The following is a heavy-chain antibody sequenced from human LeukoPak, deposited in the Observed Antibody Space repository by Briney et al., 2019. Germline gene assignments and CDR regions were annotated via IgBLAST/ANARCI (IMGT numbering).Heavy chain of an antibody. V-gene: IGHV4-34*01. CDR1: GGSFSGYY. D-gene: IGHD5-18*01. Sequence: SETLSLTCAVYGGSFSGYYWSWIRQPPGKGLEWIGEINHSGSTNYSPSLKSRVTISVDTSKNQFSLKLSSVTAADTAVYYCARGEDTAMARFDYWGQGTLVTVSS. CDR3: ARGEDTAMARFDY. J-gene: IGHJ4*02. CDR2: INHSGST.